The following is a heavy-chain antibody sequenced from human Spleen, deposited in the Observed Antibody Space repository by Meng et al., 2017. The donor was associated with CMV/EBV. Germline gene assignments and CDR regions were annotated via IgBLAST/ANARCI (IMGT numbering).Heavy chain of an antibody. Sequence: GGSLRLSCAASGFTFSSYSMNWVRQAPGKGLEWVSYISSSGSTIYYADSVKGRFTISRDNSKNTLYLQMNSLRAEDTAVYYCAKELGTTTDYYYGMDVWGQGTTVTVSS. CDR1: GFTFSSYS. CDR3: AKELGTTTDYYYGMDV. CDR2: ISSSGSTI. J-gene: IGHJ6*02. V-gene: IGHV3-48*01. D-gene: IGHD1-26*01.